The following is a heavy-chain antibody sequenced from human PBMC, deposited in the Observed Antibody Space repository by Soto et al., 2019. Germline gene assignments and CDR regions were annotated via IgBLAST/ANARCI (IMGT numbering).Heavy chain of an antibody. D-gene: IGHD3-22*01. Sequence: QVKLVESGGGVVQPGTSLRLSCAASGFTFSRYSLHWVRQAPGKGLEWVAGSNEYYADSVKGRFTISRDNSKAMLYLQMNNLRAEDTAVYYCARDYFDSGGFYSDLLGFWGQGTLVTVSS. V-gene: IGHV3-30-3*01. CDR2: GSNE. J-gene: IGHJ4*02. CDR3: ARDYFDSGGFYSDLLGF. CDR1: GFTFSRYS.